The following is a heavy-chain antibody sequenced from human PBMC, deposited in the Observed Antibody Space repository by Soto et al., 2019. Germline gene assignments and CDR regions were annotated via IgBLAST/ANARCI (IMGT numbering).Heavy chain of an antibody. CDR1: GGSISSDYW. CDR2: MYHSGST. J-gene: IGHJ4*02. Sequence: SETLSLTCAVSGGSISSDYWWTWVCQPPGKGLEWIAEMYHSGSTNYNPSLKSRVTISVDKSKNQISLKLSSVTPEDTAVYYCARVLSSGWSRFDYWGQGTLVTVSS. V-gene: IGHV4-4*02. D-gene: IGHD6-19*01. CDR3: ARVLSSGWSRFDY.